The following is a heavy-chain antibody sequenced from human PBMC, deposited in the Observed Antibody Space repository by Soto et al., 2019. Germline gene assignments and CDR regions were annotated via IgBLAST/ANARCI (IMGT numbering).Heavy chain of an antibody. Sequence: ASVKVSCKASGYTFTKYDINWVRQATGQGLEWMGWMNPNSGDTGYAQKFQGRVTMTRDTSIRTAYMELSSLRSEDTAVYYCARVGGNWNDDYFDYWGQGTPVTVSS. CDR1: GYTFTKYD. D-gene: IGHD1-1*01. J-gene: IGHJ4*02. CDR3: ARVGGNWNDDYFDY. CDR2: MNPNSGDT. V-gene: IGHV1-8*01.